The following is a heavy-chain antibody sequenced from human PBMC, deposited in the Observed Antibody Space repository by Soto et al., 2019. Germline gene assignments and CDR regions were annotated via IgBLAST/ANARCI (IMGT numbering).Heavy chain of an antibody. CDR3: AREERYFDWLSWFDP. D-gene: IGHD3-9*01. J-gene: IGHJ5*02. CDR1: GYTFTSYA. V-gene: IGHV1-3*01. Sequence: ASVKVSCKASGYTFTSYAMHWVRQAPGQRLEWMGWINAGNGNTKYSQKFQGRVTITRDTSASTAYMELSSLRSEDTAVYYCAREERYFDWLSWFDPWSQGTLVTVSS. CDR2: INAGNGNT.